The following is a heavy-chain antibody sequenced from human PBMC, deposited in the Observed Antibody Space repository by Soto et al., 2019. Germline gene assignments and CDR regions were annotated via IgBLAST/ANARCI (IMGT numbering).Heavy chain of an antibody. CDR1: GYDFARQW. CDR3: ARTVREQWLADY. Sequence: PGESLKISCKASGYDFARQWIGWVRQLPVKGFEWMGIIWPADSDTRYDPTFEGQVTISADQSITTAYLQWSSLKASDTAMYYCARTVREQWLADYWGRGTLVTVSS. D-gene: IGHD6-19*01. CDR2: IWPADSDT. V-gene: IGHV5-51*01. J-gene: IGHJ4*02.